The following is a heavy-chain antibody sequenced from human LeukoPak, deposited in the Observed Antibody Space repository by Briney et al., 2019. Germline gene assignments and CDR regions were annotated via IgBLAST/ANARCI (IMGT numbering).Heavy chain of an antibody. J-gene: IGHJ6*02. CDR2: IYYSGST. V-gene: IGHV4-59*01. D-gene: IGHD1-7*01. Sequence: SETLSFTCTVSGGSISSYYWSWIRQPPGKGLEWIGYIYYSGSTNYNPSLKSRVTISVDTSKNQFSLKLSSVTAADTAVYYCARDNWNYGSSMDVWGQGTTVTVSS. CDR1: GGSISSYY. CDR3: ARDNWNYGSSMDV.